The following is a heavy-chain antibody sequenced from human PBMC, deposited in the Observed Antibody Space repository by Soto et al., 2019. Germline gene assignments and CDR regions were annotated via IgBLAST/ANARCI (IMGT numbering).Heavy chain of an antibody. D-gene: IGHD2-15*01. CDR1: GFTFSGSA. CDR3: TRHLGYCSGGICYGMHX. V-gene: IGHV3-73*01. CDR2: IRSKANSYAT. J-gene: IGHJ6*02. Sequence: WGSLRLSFAASGFTFSGSAMHWVRQASGKGLEWVVRIRSKANSYATAYAASVKGRFTISRDDSKNTAYLQMNSLKTEDTAVYYCTRHLGYCSGGICYGMHXWGQGTTVTVS.